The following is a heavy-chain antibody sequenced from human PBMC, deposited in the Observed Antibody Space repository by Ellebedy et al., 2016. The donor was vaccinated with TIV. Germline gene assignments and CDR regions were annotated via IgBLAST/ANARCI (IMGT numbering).Heavy chain of an antibody. D-gene: IGHD6-19*01. Sequence: ASVKVSXXASGYTFTDYYIHWVRQAPGQGLEWMGWINPNSGGTNYAQKFQGRVTMTRDTSIGTFYVELSSLRSDDTAVYYCARGPSSGSFDYWGQGTLVTVSS. CDR3: ARGPSSGSFDY. CDR1: GYTFTDYY. V-gene: IGHV1-2*02. J-gene: IGHJ4*02. CDR2: INPNSGGT.